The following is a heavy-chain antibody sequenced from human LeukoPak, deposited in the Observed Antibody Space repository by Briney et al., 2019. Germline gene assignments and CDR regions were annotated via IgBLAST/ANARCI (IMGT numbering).Heavy chain of an antibody. J-gene: IGHJ3*02. CDR2: ISYDGSNK. CDR3: AREGPGGYAFDI. V-gene: IGHV3-30*14. CDR1: GFTFSSYA. D-gene: IGHD1-14*01. Sequence: GGSLRLSCAASGFTFSSYAMHWVRQAPGKGLEWVAVISYDGSNKYYADSVKGRFTISRDNSKNTLYLQMNSLRAEDTAVYYCAREGPGGYAFDIWGQGTMVTVSS.